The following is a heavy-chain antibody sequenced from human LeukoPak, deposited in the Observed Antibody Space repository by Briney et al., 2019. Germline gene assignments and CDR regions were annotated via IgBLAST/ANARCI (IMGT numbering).Heavy chain of an antibody. D-gene: IGHD6-6*01. J-gene: IGHJ4*02. V-gene: IGHV1-2*02. CDR3: ARGVAARRRKGFDY. Sequence: GASVKVSCKASGYTFTGYYMHWVRQAPGQGLEWMGWINPNSGGTNYAQKFQGRVTMTRDTSISTAYMELSSLRSEDTAVYYCARGVAARRRKGFDYWGQGTPVTVSS. CDR2: INPNSGGT. CDR1: GYTFTGYY.